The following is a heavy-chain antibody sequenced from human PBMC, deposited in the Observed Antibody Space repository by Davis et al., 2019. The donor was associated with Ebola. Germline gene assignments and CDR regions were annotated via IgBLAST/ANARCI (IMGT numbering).Heavy chain of an antibody. V-gene: IGHV1-69*13. J-gene: IGHJ4*02. CDR3: ARDRYSDGSGYFFEQSH. Sequence: SALISCYASAGTVSNYAISWVRQAPGQGLDWMGGIIAVFGTPKYAQKFQGRVTITADESTSTAYMELSSLRSEDTAVYYCARDRYSDGSGYFFEQSHWGQGTLVTVSS. CDR1: AGTVSNYA. D-gene: IGHD3-22*01. CDR2: IIAVFGTP.